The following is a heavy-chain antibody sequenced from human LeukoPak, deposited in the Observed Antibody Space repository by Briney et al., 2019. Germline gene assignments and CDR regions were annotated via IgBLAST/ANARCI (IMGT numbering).Heavy chain of an antibody. CDR3: ARHGGNSYYFDY. J-gene: IGHJ4*02. Sequence: SETLSLTCTVSGGSISSYYWSWIRQPPGKGLEWIGYIYYSGSTNYNPSLKSRVTISVDTSKNQFSLKLSSVTAADTAVYYCARHGGNSYYFDYWGQGTLVIVSS. CDR1: GGSISSYY. CDR2: IYYSGST. V-gene: IGHV4-59*08. D-gene: IGHD4-23*01.